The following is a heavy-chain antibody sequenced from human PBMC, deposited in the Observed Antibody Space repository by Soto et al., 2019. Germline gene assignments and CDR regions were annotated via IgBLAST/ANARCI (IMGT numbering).Heavy chain of an antibody. V-gene: IGHV4-59*01. CDR2: LDYSGRT. D-gene: IGHD1-26*01. J-gene: IGHJ5*02. Sequence: QVQLQESGPGLVKVSETLSLTCTVSGGSINSYYWSWIRQPPGKGLEWVADLDYSGRTNYNPSLKSRLTISVDPSKNQLSLKVRSVTAADTAVYYCAREIRLVGVTGWFDPWGQGTLVTVSS. CDR1: GGSINSYY. CDR3: AREIRLVGVTGWFDP.